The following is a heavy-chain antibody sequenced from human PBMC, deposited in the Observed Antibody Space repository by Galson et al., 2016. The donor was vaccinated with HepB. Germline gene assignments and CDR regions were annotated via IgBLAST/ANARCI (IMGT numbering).Heavy chain of an antibody. CDR1: GYTFTTYG. CDR2: ISAYSGNT. V-gene: IGHV1-18*04. D-gene: IGHD2-2*01. J-gene: IGHJ6*02. CDR3: ARDPRKIRYQLLEIYYYYYAMDV. Sequence: SVKVSCKASGYTFTTYGISWVRQAPGQGLEWIAWISAYSGNTHYAQKLQGRVTMTRDTSTSTAYMELKSLRADDTAVYYCARDPRKIRYQLLEIYYYYYAMDVWGQGTTVTVSS.